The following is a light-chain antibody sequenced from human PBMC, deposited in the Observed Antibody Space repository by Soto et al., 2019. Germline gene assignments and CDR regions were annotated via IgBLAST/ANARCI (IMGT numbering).Light chain of an antibody. CDR2: SNN. Sequence: QSVLTQPPSAPGTPGQRVTISCSGSSSNIGSNAVNWYQQLPGTAPKVLIYSNNQRPSGVPDRFSGSKSGTSASLAISGLQSEDEADYYCAAWDDSLNGAVFGGGTKLTVL. CDR1: SSNIGSNA. J-gene: IGLJ2*01. V-gene: IGLV1-44*01. CDR3: AAWDDSLNGAV.